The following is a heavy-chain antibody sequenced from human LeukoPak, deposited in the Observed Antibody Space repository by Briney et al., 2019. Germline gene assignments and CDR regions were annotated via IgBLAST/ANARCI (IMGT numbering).Heavy chain of an antibody. CDR1: GGTLSSYA. CDR3: ARDRGSSGYKDAFDI. CDR2: IIPIFGTA. V-gene: IGHV1-69*05. J-gene: IGHJ3*02. D-gene: IGHD3-22*01. Sequence: ASVKVSCKASGGTLSSYAISWVRQAPGQGLEWMGGIIPIFGTANYAQKFQGRVTITTDESTSTAYMELSSLRSEDTAVYYCARDRGSSGYKDAFDIWGQGTMVTVSS.